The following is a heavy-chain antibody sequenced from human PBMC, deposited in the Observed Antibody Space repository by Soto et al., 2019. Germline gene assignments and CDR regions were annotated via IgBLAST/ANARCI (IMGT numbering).Heavy chain of an antibody. J-gene: IGHJ6*02. Sequence: SGPTLVNPTQTLTLTCTFSGFSLSTSGVGVGWIRQPPGKALEWLALIYWNDDKRYSPSLKSRLTITKDTSKNQVVLTMTNMDPVDTATYYCAHTPGQPYYYYYGMDVWGQGTTVTVSS. D-gene: IGHD1-1*01. CDR1: GFSLSTSGVG. CDR3: AHTPGQPYYYYYGMDV. V-gene: IGHV2-5*01. CDR2: IYWNDDK.